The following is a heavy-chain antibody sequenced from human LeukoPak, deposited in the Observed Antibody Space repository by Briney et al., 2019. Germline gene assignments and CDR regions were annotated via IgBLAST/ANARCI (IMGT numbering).Heavy chain of an antibody. CDR3: GSSSSWSYIDY. CDR2: ISSSSSYI. V-gene: IGHV3-21*04. D-gene: IGHD6-13*01. CDR1: GFTFSSYS. J-gene: IGHJ4*02. Sequence: GGSLRLSCAASGFTFSSYSMNWVRQAPGKGLEWVSSISSSSSYIYYADSVKGRFTISRDNSKNTVYLQMNSLRAEDTAVYYCGSSSSWSYIDYWGQGTLVTVSS.